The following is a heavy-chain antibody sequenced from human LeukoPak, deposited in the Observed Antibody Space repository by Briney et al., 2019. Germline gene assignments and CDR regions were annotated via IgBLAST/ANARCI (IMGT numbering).Heavy chain of an antibody. CDR3: ARALTGTTGYFDC. D-gene: IGHD1-20*01. CDR2: ISYSGST. J-gene: IGHJ4*02. CDR1: GGXISSYF. V-gene: IGHV4-59*01. Sequence: SETLSLTCMLCGGXISSYFWCWIRQRPGAGLGWIVYISYSGSTNYHPSLKSRVSISVDTSKTQFSLKLSAGTAADTVVYFCARALTGTTGYFDCWGQGTLVTVSS.